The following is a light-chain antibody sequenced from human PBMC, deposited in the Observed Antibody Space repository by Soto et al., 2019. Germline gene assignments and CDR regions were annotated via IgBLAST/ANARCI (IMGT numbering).Light chain of an antibody. CDR1: QGISSY. CDR3: QQGGT. CDR2: AAS. Sequence: DIQLTQSPSFLSASVGDRVTITCRASQGISSYLAWYQQKPGKAPKLLIYAASTLQSGVPSRFSGSGSGTEFTLTMSSLHPEYFATYYCQQGGTFGPGTKVDI. V-gene: IGKV1-9*01. J-gene: IGKJ3*01.